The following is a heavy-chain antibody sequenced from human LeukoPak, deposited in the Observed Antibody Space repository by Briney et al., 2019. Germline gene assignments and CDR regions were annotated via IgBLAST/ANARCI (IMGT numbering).Heavy chain of an antibody. J-gene: IGHJ4*02. D-gene: IGHD2-2*01. Sequence: PGGSLRLSCAASGFTSSSYGMHWVRQAPGKGLEWVAVISYDGSNKYYADSVKGRFTISRDNSKNTLYLQMNSLRAEDTAVYYCVRHGDTDSCLANWGQGTLVTVSS. CDR2: ISYDGSNK. V-gene: IGHV3-30*03. CDR3: VRHGDTDSCLAN. CDR1: GFTSSSYG.